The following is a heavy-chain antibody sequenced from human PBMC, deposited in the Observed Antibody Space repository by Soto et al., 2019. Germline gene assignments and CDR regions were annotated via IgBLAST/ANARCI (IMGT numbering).Heavy chain of an antibody. D-gene: IGHD2-2*01. CDR3: ATSVADQPLFDY. CDR1: GGSVSSGTYY. CDR2: IYYSGSA. J-gene: IGHJ4*02. Sequence: QVQLQESGPGLVKPSETLSLTCTVSGGSVSSGTYYWSWIRQPPGKGLEWIGYIYYSGSANYNPSLKSRVTISIDTSKNQFSLKLSSVTAADTAVYYCATSVADQPLFDYWGQGTLVTVSS. V-gene: IGHV4-61*01.